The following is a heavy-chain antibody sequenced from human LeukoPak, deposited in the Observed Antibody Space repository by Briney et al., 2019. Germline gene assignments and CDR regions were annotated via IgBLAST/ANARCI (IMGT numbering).Heavy chain of an antibody. CDR2: IRYDGSNK. J-gene: IGHJ4*02. V-gene: IGHV3-30*02. Sequence: PGGSLRLSCAASGFTFSSYGMHWVRQAPGKGLEWVAFIRYDGSNKYYADSVKGRFTISRDNSKNTLYLQMNSLRAEDTAVYYCAKLFPVVATNLDYWGQGTLVTVSS. CDR3: AKLFPVVATNLDY. D-gene: IGHD5-12*01. CDR1: GFTFSSYG.